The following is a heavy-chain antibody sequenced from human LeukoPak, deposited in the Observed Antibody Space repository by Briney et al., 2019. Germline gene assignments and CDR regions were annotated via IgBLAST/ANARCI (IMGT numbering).Heavy chain of an antibody. V-gene: IGHV4-4*02. CDR2: IYHSGST. CDR1: GGSISSSNW. CDR3: ARDADMGSWRGEYFQH. Sequence: SETLSLTCAVSGGSISSSNWWCWGRQPPGRGLGWFGEIYHSGSTNYNPSLKSRVTISVDKSKNQFSLKLSSVTAADTAVYYCARDADMGSWRGEYFQHWGRGTLVTVSS. J-gene: IGHJ1*01. D-gene: IGHD6-13*01.